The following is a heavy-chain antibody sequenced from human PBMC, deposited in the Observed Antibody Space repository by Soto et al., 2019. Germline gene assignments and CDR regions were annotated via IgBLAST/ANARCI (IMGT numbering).Heavy chain of an antibody. CDR1: GFTFSSYS. J-gene: IGHJ4*02. CDR3: AKRPGYTNSWYYFDS. Sequence: PGGSLRLSCVASGFTFSSYSMVWVRQAPGKGLEWVSVISSSGATIYYADSVKGRFTISRDNSKNTLYLQMNSLRAEDTAVYYCAKRPGYTNSWYYFDSWGQGTLVTVSS. CDR2: ISSSGATI. D-gene: IGHD6-13*01. V-gene: IGHV3-23*01.